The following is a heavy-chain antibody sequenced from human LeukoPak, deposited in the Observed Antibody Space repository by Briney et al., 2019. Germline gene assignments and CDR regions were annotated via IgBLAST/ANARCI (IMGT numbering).Heavy chain of an antibody. Sequence: GGSLRLSCVASGFTFSSYEMNWVRQAPGKGLEWVSYISGNADTIYYADSVKGRFTISSDNAKKSLYLQMNSLRADDTALYYCVSAYGGLLDYWGQGTLVTVSS. J-gene: IGHJ4*02. CDR2: ISGNADTI. V-gene: IGHV3-48*03. CDR1: GFTFSSYE. CDR3: VSAYGGLLDY. D-gene: IGHD3-10*01.